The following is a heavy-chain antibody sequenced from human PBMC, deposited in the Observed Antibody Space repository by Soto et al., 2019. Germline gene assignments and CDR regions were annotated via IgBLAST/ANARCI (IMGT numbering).Heavy chain of an antibody. CDR2: INHSGST. CDR3: ERALISPDRFDY. CDR1: GGSFSGYY. J-gene: IGHJ4*02. D-gene: IGHD2-8*01. V-gene: IGHV4-34*01. Sequence: PSETLSLTCAVYGGSFSGYYWSWIRQPPGKGLEWIGEINHSGSTNYNPSLKSRVTISVDTSKNQFSLRLSSVTAADTAVYYCERALISPDRFDYRGQRTL.